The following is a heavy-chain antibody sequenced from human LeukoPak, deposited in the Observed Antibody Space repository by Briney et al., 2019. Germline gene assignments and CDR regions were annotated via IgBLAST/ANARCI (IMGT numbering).Heavy chain of an antibody. CDR1: GYTFTSYS. V-gene: IGHV1-18*01. Sequence: GALVKVSCKASGYTFTSYSINWVRQAPGQGLEWMGWISAYNGNTNYAQKLQDRVTMTTDTSTSTAYMEVRSLRSDDTAVYYCARNSLIATPYYFDYWGQGTLVTVSS. D-gene: IGHD3-10*01. CDR2: ISAYNGNT. J-gene: IGHJ4*02. CDR3: ARNSLIATPYYFDY.